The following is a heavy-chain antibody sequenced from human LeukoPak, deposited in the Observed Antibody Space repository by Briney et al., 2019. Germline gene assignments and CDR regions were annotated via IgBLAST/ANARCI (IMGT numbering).Heavy chain of an antibody. Sequence: GGSLRLSCAASGFTFSSYAMSWVRQAPGKGLEWVSAISGSGGSTYYADSVKGRFTISRDNSKNTLYLQMNSLRAEDTAVYHCAKRSHYYDSSGYPGYWGQGTLVTVSS. CDR2: ISGSGGST. D-gene: IGHD3-22*01. V-gene: IGHV3-23*01. J-gene: IGHJ4*02. CDR1: GFTFSSYA. CDR3: AKRSHYYDSSGYPGY.